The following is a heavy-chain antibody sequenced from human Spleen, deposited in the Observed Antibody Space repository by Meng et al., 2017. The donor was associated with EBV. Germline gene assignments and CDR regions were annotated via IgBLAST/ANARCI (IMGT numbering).Heavy chain of an antibody. D-gene: IGHD1-14*01. V-gene: IGHV3-74*01. Sequence: KLVECGGAMVQPGGSLRLSCAASGFTFSRYWMHWVRQTPGKGLVWVSRTNEYGTITNYADSVKGRFTISRDNAKNTLYLQMNSLRAEDTALYYCSRDLAGSDDYWGQGTLVTVSS. CDR1: GFTFSRYW. J-gene: IGHJ4*02. CDR3: SRDLAGSDDY. CDR2: TNEYGTIT.